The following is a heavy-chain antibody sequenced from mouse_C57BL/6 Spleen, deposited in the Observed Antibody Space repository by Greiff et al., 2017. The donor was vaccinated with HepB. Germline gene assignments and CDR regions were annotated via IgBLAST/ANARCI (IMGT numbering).Heavy chain of an antibody. Sequence: VQLVESGAELVRPGTSVKVSCKASGYAFTNYLIEWVKQRPGQGLEWIGVINPGSGGTNYNEKFKGKATLTADKSSSTAYMQLSSLTSEDSAVYFCAREPPWDGYFDYWGQGTTLTVSS. CDR2: INPGSGGT. CDR1: GYAFTNYL. D-gene: IGHD4-1*01. J-gene: IGHJ2*01. CDR3: AREPPWDGYFDY. V-gene: IGHV1-54*01.